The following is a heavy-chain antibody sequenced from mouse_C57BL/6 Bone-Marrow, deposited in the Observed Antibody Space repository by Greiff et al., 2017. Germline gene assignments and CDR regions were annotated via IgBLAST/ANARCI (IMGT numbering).Heavy chain of an antibody. D-gene: IGHD1-1*01. CDR1: GFTFSDFY. CDR2: SRNKANDYTT. J-gene: IGHJ1*03. Sequence: EVQGVESGGGLVQSGRSLRLSCATSGFTFSDFYMEWVRQAPGKGLEWIAASRNKANDYTTEYSASVKGRFIVSRDTSQSILYLQMNALRAEDTAIYYCARDASSPRNYWYFDVWGTGTTVTVSS. V-gene: IGHV7-1*01. CDR3: ARDASSPRNYWYFDV.